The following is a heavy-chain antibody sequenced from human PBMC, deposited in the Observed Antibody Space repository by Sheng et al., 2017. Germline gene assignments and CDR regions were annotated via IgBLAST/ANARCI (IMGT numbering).Heavy chain of an antibody. D-gene: IGHD3-10*01. V-gene: IGHV4-39*07. CDR1: GASISRSTYY. J-gene: IGHJ3*02. CDR3: ARVRGSGSYYDAFDM. Sequence: QLQVQESGPGLVKPSETLSLTCNVSGASISRSTYYWGWVRQPPGKGLEWIGSLSYSGSTYYNPSLKSRVTISVDKSKNQFSLKLSSVTAADTAMYYCARVRGSGSYYDAFDMCGQGTMVTVSS. CDR2: LSYSGST.